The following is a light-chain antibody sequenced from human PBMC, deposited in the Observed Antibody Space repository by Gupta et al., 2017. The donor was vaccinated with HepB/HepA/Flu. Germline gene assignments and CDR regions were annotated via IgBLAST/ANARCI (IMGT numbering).Light chain of an antibody. CDR1: SSNIGSNY. Sequence: QSVLTQPPSASGTPGQRVTISCSGSSSNIGSNYVYWYQQLPGMAPKLLIYRNNQRPSGVPDRFSGSKSGTSASLAISGLRSEDEADYYCAAWDDSLSADVVFGGGTKLTVL. V-gene: IGLV1-47*01. CDR2: RNN. CDR3: AAWDDSLSADVV. J-gene: IGLJ2*01.